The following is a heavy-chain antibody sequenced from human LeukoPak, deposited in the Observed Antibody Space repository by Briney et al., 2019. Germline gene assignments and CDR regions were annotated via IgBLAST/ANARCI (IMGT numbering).Heavy chain of an antibody. V-gene: IGHV1-46*01. CDR3: ARDQEGFDY. J-gene: IGHJ4*02. CDR2: IYPRDGTT. CDR1: GYTFTSNY. Sequence: ASVKVSCKASGYTFTSNYIHWVRQAPGQGLEWMGMIYPRDGTTSYAQKFQGRVTVTRDTSTSTVHMELSGLRSEDTAVYYCARDQEGFDYWGQGTLVTVSS.